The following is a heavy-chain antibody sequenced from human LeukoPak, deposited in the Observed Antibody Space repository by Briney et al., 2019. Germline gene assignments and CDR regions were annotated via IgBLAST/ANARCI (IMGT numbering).Heavy chain of an antibody. D-gene: IGHD3-9*01. CDR1: GYSFTSYW. CDR2: IYPGDSDT. CDR3: ARMRGYDILTGSPRYFDY. V-gene: IGHV5-51*01. J-gene: IGHJ4*02. Sequence: GESLKISCKGSGYSFTSYWIGWVRQMPGKGLEWIGIIYPGDSDTRYSPSFQGQVTISADKSISTAYLQWSSLKASDTAMYYCARMRGYDILTGSPRYFDYWGQGTLVTVSS.